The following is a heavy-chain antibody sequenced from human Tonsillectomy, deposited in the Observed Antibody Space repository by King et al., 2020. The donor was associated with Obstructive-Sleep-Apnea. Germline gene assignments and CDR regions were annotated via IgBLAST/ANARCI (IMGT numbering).Heavy chain of an antibody. J-gene: IGHJ4*02. CDR1: GYTFSSAE. CDR3: ARGSSRSFDI. Sequence: QLVQSGAEVKKPGASVKVSCKASGYTFSSAEIHWGRQAPGQGLEWMGWMNPKSGNTPYVQKFQGRVNMTRNPSINTAYMELSSLRSTDTAVYFCARGSSRSFDIWGQGTLVTVSS. CDR2: MNPKSGNT. V-gene: IGHV1-8*01. D-gene: IGHD6-13*01.